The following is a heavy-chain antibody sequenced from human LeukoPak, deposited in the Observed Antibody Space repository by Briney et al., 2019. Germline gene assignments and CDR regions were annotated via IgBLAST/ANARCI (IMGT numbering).Heavy chain of an antibody. CDR1: GGTFSSYA. Sequence: SVKVSCKASGGTFSSYAISWVRQAPGQGLEWMGGIIPIFGTANYAQKFQGRVTITTDESTSTAYMELSSLRSEDTVVYYCARDTGDGYNKLDYWGQGTLVTVSS. D-gene: IGHD5-24*01. CDR2: IIPIFGTA. J-gene: IGHJ4*02. CDR3: ARDTGDGYNKLDY. V-gene: IGHV1-69*05.